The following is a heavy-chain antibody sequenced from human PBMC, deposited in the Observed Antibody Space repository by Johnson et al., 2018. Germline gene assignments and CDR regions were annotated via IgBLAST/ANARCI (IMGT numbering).Heavy chain of an antibody. V-gene: IGHV3-9*01. CDR3: AKDRTYYYATGAFDI. CDR2: ISWNSGSI. CDR1: GFTFDDYA. J-gene: IGHJ3*02. D-gene: IGHD3-10*01. Sequence: VQLVQSGGGLVQXGRSXRLXCAASGFTFDDYAMHWVRQAPGQGLAWVSGISWNSGSIGYADSVKGRFPISRDNAKNSLYLQMNSLRAEDTALYYCAKDRTYYYATGAFDIWGQGTMVTVSS.